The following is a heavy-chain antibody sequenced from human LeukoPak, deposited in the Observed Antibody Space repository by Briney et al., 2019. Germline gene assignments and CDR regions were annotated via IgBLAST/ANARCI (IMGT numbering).Heavy chain of an antibody. Sequence: SETLSLTCAVYGGSFSGYYWSWIRQPPGKGLEWIGEINHSGSTNYNPSLKSRVTISVDTSKNQFSLKLSSVTAADTAVYYCARGGGYSHGSHNNWFDPWGQGTLVTVSS. V-gene: IGHV4-34*01. CDR3: ARGGGYSHGSHNNWFDP. CDR1: GGSFSGYY. CDR2: INHSGST. D-gene: IGHD5-18*01. J-gene: IGHJ5*02.